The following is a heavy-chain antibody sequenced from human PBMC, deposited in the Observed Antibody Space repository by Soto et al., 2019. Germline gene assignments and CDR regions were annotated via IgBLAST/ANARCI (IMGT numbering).Heavy chain of an antibody. V-gene: IGHV5-51*01. CDR2: IYPGDSDT. D-gene: IGHD1-26*01. J-gene: IGHJ3*02. CDR3: ARTRVGATTEAVDI. CDR1: GYSFTSYW. Sequence: GESLKISCQGSGYSFTSYWIGWVRPMPGNGLEWMGSIYPGDSDTRDSPSFQGQVTISADKSIRTAYLQGSSLKASDTAMYYCARTRVGATTEAVDIGGQGTMGNVSS.